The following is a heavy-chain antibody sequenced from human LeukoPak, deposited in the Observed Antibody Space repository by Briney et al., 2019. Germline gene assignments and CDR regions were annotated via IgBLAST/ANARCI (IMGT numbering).Heavy chain of an antibody. D-gene: IGHD3-3*01. CDR2: IYHSGST. J-gene: IGHJ6*03. Sequence: PSETLSLTCAVSGYSISSGYYWGWIRHPPGKGLEWTGSIYHSGSTYYNPSLKSRVTISVDTSKNQFSLKLSSVTAADTAVYYCARGLTYYDFWSGHHPGSYYMDVWGKGTTVTASS. V-gene: IGHV4-38-2*01. CDR1: GYSISSGYY. CDR3: ARGLTYYDFWSGHHPGSYYMDV.